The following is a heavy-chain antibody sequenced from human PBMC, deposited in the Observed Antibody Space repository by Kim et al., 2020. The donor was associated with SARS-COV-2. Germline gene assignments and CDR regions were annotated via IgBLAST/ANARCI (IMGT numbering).Heavy chain of an antibody. CDR1: GFTFSSYA. CDR2: ISGSGGST. J-gene: IGHJ6*02. Sequence: GGSLRLSCAASGFTFSSYAMSWVRQAPGKGLEWVSAISGSGGSTYYADSVKGRFTISRDNSKNTLYLQMNSLRAEDTAVYYCAKGVHKGFGVVIIPTDYGMDVWGQGTTVTVSS. V-gene: IGHV3-23*01. CDR3: AKGVHKGFGVVIIPTDYGMDV. D-gene: IGHD3-3*01.